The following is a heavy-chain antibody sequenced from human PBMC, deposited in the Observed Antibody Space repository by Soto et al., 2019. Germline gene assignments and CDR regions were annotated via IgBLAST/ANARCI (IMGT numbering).Heavy chain of an antibody. CDR2: INHSGST. CDR1: GGSFSGYY. V-gene: IGHV4-34*01. Sequence: PSETLSLTCAVYGGSFSGYYWSWIRQPPGKGLEWIGEINHSGSTNYNPSLKSRVTISVDTSKNQFSLKLSSVTAADTAVYYCARALFTNFVPWGQGTLVTVSS. CDR3: ARALFTNFVP. D-gene: IGHD1-1*01. J-gene: IGHJ5*02.